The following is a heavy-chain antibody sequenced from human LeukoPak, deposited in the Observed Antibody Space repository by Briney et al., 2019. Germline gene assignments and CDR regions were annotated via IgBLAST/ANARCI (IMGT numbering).Heavy chain of an antibody. V-gene: IGHV3-9*01. Sequence: PGRSLRLSCAASGFNFDGYAMHWVRQAPGKGLEWVSGISWNSGNINYVDSVRGRFTISRDNAKNSLYLQMNRLKTADTAMYYCAREWVSGGDGYNDAFDIWGQGTMVTVSS. CDR1: GFNFDGYA. CDR2: ISWNSGNI. J-gene: IGHJ3*02. CDR3: AREWVSGGDGYNDAFDI. D-gene: IGHD5-24*01.